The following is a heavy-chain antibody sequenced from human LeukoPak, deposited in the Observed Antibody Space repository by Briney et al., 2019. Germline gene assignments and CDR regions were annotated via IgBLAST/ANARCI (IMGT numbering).Heavy chain of an antibody. CDR3: TRRSSDDSSGYFHY. J-gene: IGHJ4*02. CDR1: GFSFSGSA. CDR2: MRSKVNNYAT. V-gene: IGHV3-73*01. D-gene: IGHD3-22*01. Sequence: GGSLTLSCAASGFSFSGSAIHWVRQASGKGLEWVGRMRSKVNNYATAYAASVKGRFTISRDDSKNTPYLQMNTLKSEDTAVYYCTRRSSDDSSGYFHYWGQGTLVTVSS.